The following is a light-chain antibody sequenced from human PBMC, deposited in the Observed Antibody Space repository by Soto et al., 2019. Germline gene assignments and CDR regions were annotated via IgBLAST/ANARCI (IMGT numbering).Light chain of an antibody. J-gene: IGKJ2*01. V-gene: IGKV4-1*01. CDR1: QNVLYRSSNKSY. Sequence: DIVMNQSPDFLAVSLRERATITCKSSQNVLYRSSNKSYLAWYQQRPGQPPRLLLYWASTRESGVHDRFIGRGPEPGFTLTISSLQAEDEAIYHCHQYYNTPHTFGQGTNREIK. CDR3: HQYYNTPHT. CDR2: WAS.